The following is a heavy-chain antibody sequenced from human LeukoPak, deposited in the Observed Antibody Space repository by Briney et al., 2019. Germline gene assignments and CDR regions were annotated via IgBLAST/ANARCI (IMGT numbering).Heavy chain of an antibody. J-gene: IGHJ3*02. CDR1: GFTFSDYG. CDR3: AWEPTVTTLAFDI. D-gene: IGHD4-17*01. CDR2: ITSTSKYI. V-gene: IGHV3-21*01. Sequence: GRSLRLSCAASGFTFSDYGMNWVRQAPGKGLEWVSSITSTSKYIYYADSVKGRFTISRDNAENSLYLQMNSLRAEDTAVYYCAWEPTVTTLAFDIWGQGTMVTVSS.